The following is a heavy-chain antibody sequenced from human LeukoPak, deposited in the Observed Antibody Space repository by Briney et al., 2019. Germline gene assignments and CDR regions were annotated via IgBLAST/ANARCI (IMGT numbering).Heavy chain of an antibody. CDR1: GYTLTELS. V-gene: IGHV1-24*01. J-gene: IGHJ4*02. CDR3: ATDTPAGYSYPLWY. CDR2: FDPEDGET. D-gene: IGHD5-18*01. Sequence: ASVKVSCKVSGYTLTELSMHWVRQAPGKGLEWMGGFDPEDGETIYAQKFQGRVTMTEGTSTDTAYMELSSLRSEDTAVYYCATDTPAGYSYPLWYWGQGTLVTVSS.